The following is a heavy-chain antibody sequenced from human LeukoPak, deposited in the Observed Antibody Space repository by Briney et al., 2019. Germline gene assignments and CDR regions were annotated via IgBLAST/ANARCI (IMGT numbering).Heavy chain of an antibody. V-gene: IGHV4-4*07. J-gene: IGHJ6*02. CDR3: ARGGSMRGSGRYGYGKDV. CDR2: IYTSGST. Sequence: SETLSLTCSVSGDSISSNYWSWIRQPAGKGLEWIGRIYTSGSTNKNPSLKSRVTMSLDTSKNQFSLKLSSVTAADTAVYYCARGGSMRGSGRYGYGKDVWGQGTTVTVSS. CDR1: GDSISSNY. D-gene: IGHD3-10*01.